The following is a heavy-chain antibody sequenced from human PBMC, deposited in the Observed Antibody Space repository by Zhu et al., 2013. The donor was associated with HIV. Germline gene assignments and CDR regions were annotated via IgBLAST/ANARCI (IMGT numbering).Heavy chain of an antibody. D-gene: IGHD6-6*01. CDR1: GYTFTDFY. V-gene: IGHV1-2*02. J-gene: IGHJ1*01. CDR2: INPNSGDT. Sequence: QVQLVQSGAEVREPGASVKVSCKASGYTFTDFYIHWVRQAPGQGLEWMGCINPNSGDTNYAQEFQGRVTMTRDTSISTAYMELSRLRSDDTAVYHCARSRSITEGEYCRHWARAPWSPSPQ. CDR3: ARSRSITEGEYCRH.